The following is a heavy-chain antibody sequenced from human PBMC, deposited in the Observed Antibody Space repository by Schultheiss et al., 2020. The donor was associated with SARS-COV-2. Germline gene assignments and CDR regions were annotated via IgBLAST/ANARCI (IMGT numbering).Heavy chain of an antibody. J-gene: IGHJ6*02. CDR2: ISYDGSNK. CDR3: ARSGRVAARPGGRYYYYYGMDV. Sequence: GESLKISCAASGFTFSNYGMNWVRQAPGKGLEWVAVISYDGSNKYYADSVKGRFTISRDNSKNTLYLQMNSLRAEDTAVYYCARSGRVAARPGGRYYYYYGMDVWGQGTTVTVSS. D-gene: IGHD6-6*01. CDR1: GFTFSNYG. V-gene: IGHV3-30*03.